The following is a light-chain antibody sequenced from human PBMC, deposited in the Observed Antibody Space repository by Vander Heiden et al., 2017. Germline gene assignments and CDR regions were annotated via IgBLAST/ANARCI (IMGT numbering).Light chain of an antibody. CDR2: KAS. Sequence: DIQMTQSPSTLSASVGDRVTITCRASQSISSWLAWYQQKPGKAPKLLIYKASSLVSGVPSRFSGSGSATEFTLTISSLLPADFATSYCQQDNSYSWTFGQGTKVEIK. CDR1: QSISSW. J-gene: IGKJ1*01. V-gene: IGKV1-5*03. CDR3: QQDNSYSWT.